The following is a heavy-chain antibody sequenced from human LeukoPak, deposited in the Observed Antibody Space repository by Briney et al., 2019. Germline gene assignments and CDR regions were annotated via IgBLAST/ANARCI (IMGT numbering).Heavy chain of an antibody. CDR2: IIPIFGTA. D-gene: IGHD3-10*01. V-gene: IGHV1-69*13. Sequence: SVKVSCTASGGTFSSYAISWVRQAPGQGLEWMGGIIPIFGTANYAQKFQGRVTITADESTSTAYMELSSPRSEDTAVYYCASRARFGELLLPPYYYYYGMDVWGKGTTVTVSS. CDR3: ASRARFGELLLPPYYYYYGMDV. CDR1: GGTFSSYA. J-gene: IGHJ6*04.